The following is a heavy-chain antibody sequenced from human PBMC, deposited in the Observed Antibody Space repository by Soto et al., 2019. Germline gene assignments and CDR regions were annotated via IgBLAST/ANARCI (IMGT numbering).Heavy chain of an antibody. D-gene: IGHD4-17*01. CDR3: ARDREAQTVTTPEGH. J-gene: IGHJ4*02. CDR2: IWYDGTNK. CDR1: GFTFSNYG. Sequence: QVQLVESGGGVVQPGRSLRLSCAGSGFTFSNYGMHWVRQAPGKGLEWAAVIWYDGTNKYYADSVKGRFTISRDNFKKTLYLQMDSLRAEDTAVYFCARDREAQTVTTPEGHWGQGTLVTVSS. V-gene: IGHV3-33*01.